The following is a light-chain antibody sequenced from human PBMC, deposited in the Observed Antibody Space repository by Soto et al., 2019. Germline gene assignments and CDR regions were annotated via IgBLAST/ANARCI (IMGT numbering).Light chain of an antibody. V-gene: IGLV1-47*01. Sequence: QSVLTQPPSASGTPGQRVTISCSGSSSNIGSNYVYWYQQVPGTAPKFLIYRSDQRPSGAPDRFSGSKSGTSASLAISGLRSEDEADYYCAAWDDSLSGVVFGGGTKLTVL. J-gene: IGLJ2*01. CDR1: SSNIGSNY. CDR3: AAWDDSLSGVV. CDR2: RSD.